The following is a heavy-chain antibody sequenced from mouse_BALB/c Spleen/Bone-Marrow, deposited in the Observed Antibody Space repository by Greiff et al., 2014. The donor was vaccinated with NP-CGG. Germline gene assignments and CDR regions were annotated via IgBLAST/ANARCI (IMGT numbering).Heavy chain of an antibody. CDR3: TRQYGNYYAMDY. Sequence: QVQLQQSGAELVRPGASVKVSCKASGYTFTSYWINWVKQRPGQGLEWIGNIYPSDSYTNYNQNFKDKATLTVDKSSSTAYMQLSSPTSEDSAVYHCTRQYGNYYAMDYWRQGTSVTVSS. J-gene: IGHJ4*01. V-gene: IGHV1-69*02. D-gene: IGHD2-10*02. CDR2: IYPSDSYT. CDR1: GYTFTSYW.